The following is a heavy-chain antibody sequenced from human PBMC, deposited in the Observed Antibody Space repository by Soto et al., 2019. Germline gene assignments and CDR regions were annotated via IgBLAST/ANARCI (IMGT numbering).Heavy chain of an antibody. D-gene: IGHD4-17*01. CDR1: GYTFIDYY. J-gene: IGHJ6*02. CDR3: ARVNGDYPPRGMDV. CDR2: INPRTGGT. Sequence: QVQLVQSGAEVRKPGASVKVSCKASGYTFIDYYIYWVRQAPGQGLEWMGWINPRTGGTNFAQKFEAWVTMTRATSITTAYMELTSLRSNDTAVYYCARVNGDYPPRGMDVWGQGTTVTVSS. V-gene: IGHV1-2*04.